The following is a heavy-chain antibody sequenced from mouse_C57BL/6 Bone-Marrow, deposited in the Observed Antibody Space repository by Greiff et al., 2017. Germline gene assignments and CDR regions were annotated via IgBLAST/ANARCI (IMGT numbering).Heavy chain of an antibody. CDR2: IYPGDGDT. J-gene: IGHJ4*01. V-gene: IGHV1-74*01. CDR3: AEGAGGNAMDY. CDR1: GYTFTSYW. Sequence: VQLQQPGAELVKPGASVKVSCKASGYTFTSYWMHWVKQRPGQGLEWIGRIYPGDGDTNYNGKFKGKATLTADKSSSTAYMQLSSLTSEDSAVYFCAEGAGGNAMDYWGQGTSVTVSS.